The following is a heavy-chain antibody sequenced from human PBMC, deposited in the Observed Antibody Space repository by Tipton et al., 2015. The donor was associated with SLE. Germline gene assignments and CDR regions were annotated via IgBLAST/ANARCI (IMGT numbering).Heavy chain of an antibody. J-gene: IGHJ4*02. D-gene: IGHD3-9*01. CDR3: ARGFYYDLRTSYSNEKGPKTYYFDS. CDR2: ISQSGRT. V-gene: IGHV4-39*07. CDR1: GVSIIGPYDS. Sequence: TLSLTCTVSGVSIIGPYDSWAWIRQPPGKGLEWIGSISQSGRTHYNPSLNGRVTMSVDTSKNRFSVRLTSVTAADTAQYYCARGFYYDLRTSYSNEKGPKTYYFDSWGQGPLVTVSS.